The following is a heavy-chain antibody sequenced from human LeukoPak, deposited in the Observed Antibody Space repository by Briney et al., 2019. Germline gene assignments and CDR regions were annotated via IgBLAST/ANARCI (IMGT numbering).Heavy chain of an antibody. CDR2: ISAYSGNT. CDR3: ARRYCSSTSCYYFDY. V-gene: IGHV1-18*01. D-gene: IGHD2-2*01. J-gene: IGHJ4*02. CDR1: GYTFTSYG. Sequence: ASVKVSCKASGYTFTSYGISWVRQAPGQGLEWMGWISAYSGNTNYAQKLQGRVTMTTDTSTSTAYMELRSLRSDDTAVYYCARRYCSSTSCYYFDYWGQGTLVTVSS.